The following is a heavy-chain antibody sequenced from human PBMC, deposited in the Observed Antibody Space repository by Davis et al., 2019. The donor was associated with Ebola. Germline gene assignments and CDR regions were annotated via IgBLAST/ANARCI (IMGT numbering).Heavy chain of an antibody. CDR3: TRALGS. D-gene: IGHD7-27*01. CDR1: GYTFTSYG. Sequence: ASVKVSCKASGYTFTSYGISWVRQAPGQGLEWMGMINPSGGSTTYAQKFQGRITMTRDTSTSTVYMELSSLTSEDTAMYYCTRALGSWGQGTLVTVPP. V-gene: IGHV1-46*03. CDR2: INPSGGST. J-gene: IGHJ5*02.